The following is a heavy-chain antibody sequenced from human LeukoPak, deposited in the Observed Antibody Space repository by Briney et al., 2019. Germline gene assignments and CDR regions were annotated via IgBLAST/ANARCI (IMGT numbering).Heavy chain of an antibody. D-gene: IGHD4-11*01. J-gene: IGHJ4*02. V-gene: IGHV1-2*02. CDR1: GYTFTRYY. CDR3: ARDSESSNHEFDY. CDR2: IHPNSGGT. Sequence: GASVTVSFKASGYTFTRYYMHWVRQAPGQGLEWMGWIHPNSGGTNKAQKFQGRGTMTRHTSIGTAYMELCRLISDDTAVYYCARDSESSNHEFDYWGQGTLVTVSS.